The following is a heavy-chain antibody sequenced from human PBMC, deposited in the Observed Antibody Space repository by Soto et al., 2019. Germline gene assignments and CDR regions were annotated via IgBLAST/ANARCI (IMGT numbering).Heavy chain of an antibody. CDR3: AREGSSSFDFDP. V-gene: IGHV4-31*01. D-gene: IGHD6-6*01. CDR2: IYYRGST. J-gene: IGHJ5*02. Sequence: QVQLQESGPGLVKPSQTLSLTCTVSGGSISSGGYYWSWIRQHPGKGLEWIGYIYYRGSTYYNPSLKSQVTISVDTSKNQFTLKLSSVTAADTAVYYCAREGSSSFDFDPWGQGTLVTGSS. CDR1: GGSISSGGYY.